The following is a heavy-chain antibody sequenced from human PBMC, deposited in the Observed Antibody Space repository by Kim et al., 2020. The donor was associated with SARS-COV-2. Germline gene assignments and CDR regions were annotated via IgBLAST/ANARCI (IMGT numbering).Heavy chain of an antibody. J-gene: IGHJ4*02. Sequence: GGSLRLSCAASGFTFSSYWMSWVRQAPGKGLEWVAYIRQDGVDKFYVDSVKGRFTISRDNAKKSLYLQMNSLSAEDTAVYYCARKLEPGGQGTLVTVSS. D-gene: IGHD1-1*01. V-gene: IGHV3-7*01. CDR3: ARKLEP. CDR2: IRQDGVDK. CDR1: GFTFSSYW.